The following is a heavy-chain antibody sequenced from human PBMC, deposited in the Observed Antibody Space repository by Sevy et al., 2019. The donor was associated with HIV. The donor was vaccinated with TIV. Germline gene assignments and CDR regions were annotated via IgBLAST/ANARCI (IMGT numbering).Heavy chain of an antibody. V-gene: IGHV3-23*01. CDR2: ISGSGGST. J-gene: IGHJ4*02. Sequence: GGSLRLSCAASGFTISRYAMSWVRQAPGKGLEWVSAISGSGGSTYYADSVKGRFTISRDNSKNTLYLQMNSLRAEDTAVYYCAKVENYDFWSGYPNWGQGTLVTVSS. CDR3: AKVENYDFWSGYPN. D-gene: IGHD3-3*01. CDR1: GFTISRYA.